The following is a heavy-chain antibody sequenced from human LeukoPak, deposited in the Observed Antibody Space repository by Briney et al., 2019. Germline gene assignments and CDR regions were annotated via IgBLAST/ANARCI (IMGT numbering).Heavy chain of an antibody. CDR1: GFTFSSYS. CDR3: ARLITAVTTKALDY. CDR2: ISSSGSTK. D-gene: IGHD4-11*01. Sequence: GGSLRLSCAASGFTFSSYSMNWVRQAPGKGLEWVSYISSSGSTKYYADSVKGRFTISRANTKNSLYLQMISLRAEDTAVYYCARLITAVTTKALDYWGGGSHVSVSS. J-gene: IGHJ4*02. V-gene: IGHV3-48*04.